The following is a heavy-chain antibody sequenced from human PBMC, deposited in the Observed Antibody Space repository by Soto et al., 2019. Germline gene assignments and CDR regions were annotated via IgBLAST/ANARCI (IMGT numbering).Heavy chain of an antibody. D-gene: IGHD4-17*01. V-gene: IGHV3-23*01. J-gene: IGHJ4*02. CDR1: EFTFSSYA. Sequence: EVQLLESGGGLVQPGGSLRLSCAASEFTFSSYAMSWVRQAPGKGLEWVSAISGSGGSTYYADYVKGRFTISRSNSKNPMYLQMHSLRAEDTAVSYSAKDPGETTGAYWGKGSMVTFSS. CDR2: ISGSGGST. CDR3: AKDPGETTGAY.